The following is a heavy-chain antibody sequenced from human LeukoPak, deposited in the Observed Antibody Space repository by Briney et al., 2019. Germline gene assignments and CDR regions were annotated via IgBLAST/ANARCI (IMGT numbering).Heavy chain of an antibody. CDR2: IHYSGST. Sequence: SETLSLTCTVSGGSITNYYWSWIRQPPGKGLEWIGYIHYSGSTKYKSSLKSRVTISVDTSKNQFSLKLNSVTAADTAVYYCAXXXXXXXXLRGLKPGYYFDYWGQGTLVTVSS. J-gene: IGHJ4*02. D-gene: IGHD3-10*01. CDR3: AXXXXXXXXLRGLKPGYYFDY. CDR1: GGSITNYY. V-gene: IGHV4-59*01.